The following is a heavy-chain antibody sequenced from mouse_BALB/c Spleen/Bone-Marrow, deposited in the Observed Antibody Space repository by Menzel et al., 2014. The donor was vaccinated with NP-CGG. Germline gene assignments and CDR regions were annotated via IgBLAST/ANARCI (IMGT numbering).Heavy chain of an antibody. CDR1: GLNIKDTY. Sequence: EVKLMESGAELVKLGASVKLSCTASGLNIKDTYMHWAKQRPEQGLEWIGRIDPANGNTKYDPKFQGKATITADTSSNTAHLQLNSLTSEDTAVYYCASYRYGWYFDVWGAGTTVTVSS. J-gene: IGHJ1*01. CDR2: IDPANGNT. V-gene: IGHV14-3*02. CDR3: ASYRYGWYFDV. D-gene: IGHD2-12*01.